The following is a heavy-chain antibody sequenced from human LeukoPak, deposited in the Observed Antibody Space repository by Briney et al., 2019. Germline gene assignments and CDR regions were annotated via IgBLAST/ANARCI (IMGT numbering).Heavy chain of an antibody. D-gene: IGHD1-26*01. CDR3: AKLGSNGNDY. Sequence: AGGSLRLSCAASGFTFDDYAMHWVRQAPEKGLEWVSLISGDGGSTYYADSVKGRFTISRDNSKNSLYLQMNSLRTEDIALYYCAKLGSNGNDYWGQGTLVTVSS. CDR1: GFTFDDYA. V-gene: IGHV3-43*02. CDR2: ISGDGGST. J-gene: IGHJ4*02.